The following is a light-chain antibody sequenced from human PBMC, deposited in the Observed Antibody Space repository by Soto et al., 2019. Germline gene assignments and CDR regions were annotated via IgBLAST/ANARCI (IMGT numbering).Light chain of an antibody. CDR3: HSYDSSLTAVV. V-gene: IGLV1-40*01. J-gene: IGLJ2*01. Sequence: QAVLTQPPSVSGAPGQGVAISCTGSRSNIGAGRDVQWYQQLPGTAPKLLIYGNNNRPSGVPDRFSGSKSGASASLAITGLQAEDEADYYCHSYDSSLTAVVFGGGTKVTVL. CDR2: GNN. CDR1: RSNIGAGRD.